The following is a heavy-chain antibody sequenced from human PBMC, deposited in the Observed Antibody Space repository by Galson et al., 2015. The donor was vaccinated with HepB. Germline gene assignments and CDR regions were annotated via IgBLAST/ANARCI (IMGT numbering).Heavy chain of an antibody. V-gene: IGHV1-24*01. CDR2: FDPEDGET. Sequence: SVKVSCKVSGYTLTELSMHWVRQAPGKGLEWMGGFDPEDGETIYAQKFQGRVTMTEDTSTDTAYMELSSLRSEDTAVYYCATAVGAIGTDAFDIWGQGTMVTVSS. CDR3: ATAVGAIGTDAFDI. CDR1: GYTLTELS. D-gene: IGHD1-26*01. J-gene: IGHJ3*02.